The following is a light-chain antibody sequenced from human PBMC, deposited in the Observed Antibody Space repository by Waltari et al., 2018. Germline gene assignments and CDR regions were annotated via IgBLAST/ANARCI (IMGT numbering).Light chain of an antibody. CDR1: HSIRSN. Sequence: EIVITQSPATLSVFPGERATLSCRASHSIRSNLAWYHHNPGQAARLLIYGASTRATGIPDRFSGSGSGREFTLTISSLQTEDFAVYVCQQYDKWLGTFGQGNKVEIK. CDR2: GAS. V-gene: IGKV3-15*01. J-gene: IGKJ1*01. CDR3: QQYDKWLGT.